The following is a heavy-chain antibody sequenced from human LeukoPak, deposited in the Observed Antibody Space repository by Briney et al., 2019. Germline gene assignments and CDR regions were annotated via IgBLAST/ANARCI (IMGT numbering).Heavy chain of an antibody. CDR2: IYTSGST. CDR1: GGSISSYY. D-gene: IGHD3-22*01. V-gene: IGHV4-4*07. CDR3: ASEPYYYDSSGYRKVYYFDY. J-gene: IGHJ4*02. Sequence: KTSETLSLTCTVSGGSISSYYWSWIRQPAGKGLEWIGRIYTSGSTNYNPSLKSRVTMSVDTSKNHFSLKLTSVTAADTAVYYCASEPYYYDSSGYRKVYYFDYWGQGSLVTVSS.